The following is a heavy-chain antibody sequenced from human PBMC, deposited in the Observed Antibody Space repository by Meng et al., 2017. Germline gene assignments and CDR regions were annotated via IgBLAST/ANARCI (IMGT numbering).Heavy chain of an antibody. J-gene: IGHJ4*02. V-gene: IGHV4-4*02. D-gene: IGHD2-15*01. CDR1: GGSISSSNW. Sequence: QVRRQESGQGLVKPSGTLSLTCAVSGGSISSSNWWSWVRQPPGKGLEWIGEIYHSGSTNYNPSLKSRVTISVDKSKNQFSLKLSSVTAADTAVYYCARWSIYCSGGSCYSFDYWGQGTLVTVSS. CDR2: IYHSGST. CDR3: ARWSIYCSGGSCYSFDY.